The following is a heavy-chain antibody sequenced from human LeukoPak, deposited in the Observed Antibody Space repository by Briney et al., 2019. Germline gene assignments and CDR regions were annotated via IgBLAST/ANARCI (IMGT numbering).Heavy chain of an antibody. D-gene: IGHD5-18*01. CDR2: ISGDGGST. CDR3: ANSYVDTPAFDI. Sequence: GGSLRLSCAASGFTFDDYAIHWVRQAPGKGLEWVSLISGDGGSTYYADSVKGRFTISRDNSKNSLYLQMNSLRTEDTALYYCANSYVDTPAFDIWGQGTMVTVSS. J-gene: IGHJ3*02. CDR1: GFTFDDYA. V-gene: IGHV3-43*02.